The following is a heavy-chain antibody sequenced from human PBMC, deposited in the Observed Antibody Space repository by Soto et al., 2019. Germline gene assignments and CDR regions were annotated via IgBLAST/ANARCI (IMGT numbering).Heavy chain of an antibody. J-gene: IGHJ5*02. CDR2: ISYSGGST. Sequence: EMQLLESGGGLVQPGGSLRLSCAASGFTFSSYAMNWVRQAPGKGLEWVSAISYSGGSTYYADSVKGRFTISRDNSKNTLYLQMNSLRAEDTAVFYCAKGGTLTKIGGFDPWGQGTLVTVSS. D-gene: IGHD3-22*01. V-gene: IGHV3-23*01. CDR3: AKGGTLTKIGGFDP. CDR1: GFTFSSYA.